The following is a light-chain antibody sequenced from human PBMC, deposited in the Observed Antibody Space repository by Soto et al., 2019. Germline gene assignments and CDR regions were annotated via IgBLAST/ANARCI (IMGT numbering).Light chain of an antibody. Sequence: QSVLTQPPSSSGTPGQRVTFSCSGSISNIGINTVNWYQQLPGTAPQLLISDNHRRPSGVPDRFSGSKSGTSASLAISGLQSEDEATYFCAAWDVSLKGFVFGTGTKATVL. V-gene: IGLV1-44*01. CDR1: ISNIGINT. J-gene: IGLJ1*01. CDR2: DNH. CDR3: AAWDVSLKGFV.